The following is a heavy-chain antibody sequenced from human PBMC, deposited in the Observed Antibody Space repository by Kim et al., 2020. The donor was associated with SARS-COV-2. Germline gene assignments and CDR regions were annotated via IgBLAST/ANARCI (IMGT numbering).Heavy chain of an antibody. CDR1: VFSISRGYY. CDR2: IYHMGST. CDR3: TSKYYYDSSGDYSADW. D-gene: IGHD3-22*01. J-gene: IGHJ4*02. Sequence: SETLSLTFTVSVFSISRGYYLGWIRQPPGTGLECIGSIYHMGSTYYNPSLKSRGTISIDTFKNQVTLRRNSGTASDTALYYCTSKYYYDSSGDYSADWWGRGIMVTVSS. V-gene: IGHV4-38-2*02.